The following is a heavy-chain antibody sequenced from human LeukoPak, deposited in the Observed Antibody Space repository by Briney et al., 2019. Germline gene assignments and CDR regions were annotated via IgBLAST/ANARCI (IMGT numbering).Heavy chain of an antibody. CDR3: AILTSNWFDP. CDR1: GGSFSGYY. J-gene: IGHJ5*02. D-gene: IGHD2-21*02. Sequence: PSETLSPTCAVYGGSFSGYYWSWIRQPPGKGLEWIGEINHSGSTNYNPSLKSRVTISVDTSKNQFSLKLSSVTAADTAVYYCAILTSNWFDPWGQGTLVTVSS. CDR2: INHSGST. V-gene: IGHV4-34*01.